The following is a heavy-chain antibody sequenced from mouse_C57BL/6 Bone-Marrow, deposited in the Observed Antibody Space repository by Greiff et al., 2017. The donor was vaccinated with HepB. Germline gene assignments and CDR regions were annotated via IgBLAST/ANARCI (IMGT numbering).Heavy chain of an antibody. J-gene: IGHJ3*01. D-gene: IGHD1-1*01. CDR1: GYTFTSYW. CDR2: IYPGSGST. CDR3: ARGDYGSSSWFAY. V-gene: IGHV1-55*01. Sequence: QVQLQQPGAELVKPGASVKMSCKASGYTFTSYWMTWVKQRPGQGLEWIGDIYPGSGSTNYNEKFKSKATLTVDTSSSTAYMQLSSLTSEDSAVYYCARGDYGSSSWFAYWGQGTLVTVSA.